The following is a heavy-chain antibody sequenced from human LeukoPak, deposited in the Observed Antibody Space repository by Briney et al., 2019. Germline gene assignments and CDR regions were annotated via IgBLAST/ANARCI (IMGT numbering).Heavy chain of an antibody. J-gene: IGHJ3*02. CDR1: GGSISSGGYY. CDR3: ARDPIVFPAFDI. V-gene: IGHV4-31*03. D-gene: IGHD2-15*01. CDR2: IYYSGST. Sequence: SQTLSLTCTVSGGSISSGGYYWSWIRQHPGKGLEWIGYIYYSGSTYYNPSLKSRVTISVDTSKNQFSLKLSSVTAADTAVYYCARDPIVFPAFDIWGQGTMVTVSS.